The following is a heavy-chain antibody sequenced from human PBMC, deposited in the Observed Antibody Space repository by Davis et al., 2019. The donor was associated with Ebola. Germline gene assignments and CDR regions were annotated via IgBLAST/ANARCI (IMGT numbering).Heavy chain of an antibody. J-gene: IGHJ4*02. V-gene: IGHV1-18*01. CDR3: AREGEMATIGLEAILNPFDY. CDR2: ISAYNGNT. CDR1: GYTFTSYA. Sequence: ASVKVSCKASGYTFTSYAMHWVRQAPGQRLEWMGWISAYNGNTNYAQKLQGRVTMTTDTSTSTAYMELRSLRSDDTAVYYCAREGEMATIGLEAILNPFDYWGQGTLVTVSS. D-gene: IGHD5-24*01.